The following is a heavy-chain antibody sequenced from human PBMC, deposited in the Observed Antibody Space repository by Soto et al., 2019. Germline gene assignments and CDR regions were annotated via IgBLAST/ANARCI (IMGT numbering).Heavy chain of an antibody. CDR3: ARATGTLRSRNCDY. CDR1: GGSISTVGHY. J-gene: IGHJ4*02. Sequence: SETLSLACSVSGGSISTVGHYWTWIRQPPGKGLEWIGSIYHTGSTYYSKSLRSRLTMSVDTSKSQFSLRLSSVTAADTAVYYCARATGTLRSRNCDYWGQGSLVTVSS. V-gene: IGHV4-31*03. D-gene: IGHD1-1*01. CDR2: IYHTGST.